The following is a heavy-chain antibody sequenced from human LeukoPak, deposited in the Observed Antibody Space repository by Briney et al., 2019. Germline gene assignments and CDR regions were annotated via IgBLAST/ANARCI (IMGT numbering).Heavy chain of an antibody. D-gene: IGHD3-3*01. CDR3: ARVGLRPTYYFDY. J-gene: IGHJ4*02. CDR1: GFTFSSYA. CDR2: ISYDGSNK. V-gene: IGHV3-30*04. Sequence: PGRSLRLSCAASGFTFSSYAMRWVRQAPGKGLEWVAVISYDGSNKYYADSVKGRFTISRDNSKNTLYLQMNSLRAEDTAVYYCARVGLRPTYYFDYWGQGTLVTVSS.